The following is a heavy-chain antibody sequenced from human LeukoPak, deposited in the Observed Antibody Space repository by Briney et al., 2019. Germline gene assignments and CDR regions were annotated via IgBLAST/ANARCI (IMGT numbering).Heavy chain of an antibody. Sequence: PGGSLRLSCAASGFTFTTYWMSWVRQAPGKGLEWVANINQDGSEKYFVDSVKGRFTISRDNAKNSLYLQMNSPRVEDTAVYYCAKVAKYYYGSETYYFFEHWGQGTPVTASS. J-gene: IGHJ4*02. V-gene: IGHV3-7*01. CDR3: AKVAKYYYGSETYYFFEH. CDR2: INQDGSEK. CDR1: GFTFTTYW. D-gene: IGHD3-10*01.